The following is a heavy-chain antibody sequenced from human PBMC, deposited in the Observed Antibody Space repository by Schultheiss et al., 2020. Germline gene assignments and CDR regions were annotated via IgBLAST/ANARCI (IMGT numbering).Heavy chain of an antibody. J-gene: IGHJ6*02. V-gene: IGHV3-7*03. CDR3: AKDSSVAAYYYYGMDV. CDR1: GFSVSSKY. CDR2: IKEDGSEK. Sequence: GGSLRLSCAISGFSVSSKYMSWVRQAPGKGLEWVANIKEDGSEKYYVDSVKGRFTISRDNAKNSLYLQMNSLRAEDTALYYCAKDSSVAAYYYYGMDVWGQGTTVTVSS. D-gene: IGHD6-19*01.